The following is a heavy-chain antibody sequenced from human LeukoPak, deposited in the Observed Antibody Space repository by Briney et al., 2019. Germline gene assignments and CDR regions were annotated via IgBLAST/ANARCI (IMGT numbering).Heavy chain of an antibody. J-gene: IGHJ4*02. D-gene: IGHD5-18*01. V-gene: IGHV4-59*01. CDR2: IYYSGST. CDR1: GGSISSYY. Sequence: SETLSLTCTVSGGSISSYYWSWIRQPPGKGLEWIGYIYYSGSTNYNPSLKSRVTISVDTSKNQFSLKLSSVTAADTAVYYRATVGPDTAMVMVTRHFDYWGQGTLVTVSS. CDR3: ATVGPDTAMVMVTRHFDY.